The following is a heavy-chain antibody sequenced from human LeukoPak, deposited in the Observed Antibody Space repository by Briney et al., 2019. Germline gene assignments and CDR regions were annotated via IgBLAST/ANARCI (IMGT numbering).Heavy chain of an antibody. D-gene: IGHD3-22*01. CDR1: GFTFDDYA. V-gene: IGHV3-9*01. J-gene: IGHJ4*02. Sequence: SLRLSCAASGFTFDDYAMHWVRQAPGKGLEWVSGISWNSGSIGYADSVKGRFTISRDNAKNSLYLQMNSLRAEDTALYYCAKSYDSSGYDFDYWGQETLVTVSS. CDR3: AKSYDSSGYDFDY. CDR2: ISWNSGSI.